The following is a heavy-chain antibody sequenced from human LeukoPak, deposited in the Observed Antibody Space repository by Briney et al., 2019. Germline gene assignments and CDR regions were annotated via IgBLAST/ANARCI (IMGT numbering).Heavy chain of an antibody. V-gene: IGHV4-38-2*02. CDR3: ARKTIFGVVIAPSFDY. D-gene: IGHD3-3*01. CDR1: GYSMSSGYY. J-gene: IGHJ4*02. CDR2: IYHSGST. Sequence: SETLSLTCTVSGYSMSSGYYGGGMRPPPGKGLEWSGRIYHSGSTYYTPSLKSRVTISVDTSKNQFSLKLSSVTAADTAVYYCARKTIFGVVIAPSFDYWGQGTLVTVSS.